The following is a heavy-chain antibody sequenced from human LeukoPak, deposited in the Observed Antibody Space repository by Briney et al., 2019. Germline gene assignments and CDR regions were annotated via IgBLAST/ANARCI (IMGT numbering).Heavy chain of an antibody. CDR1: GFTFGDYA. CDR3: AKVPPEANSDY. Sequence: GGSLRLSCTASGFTFGDYAMSWVRQAPGKGLEWVSAISGSGGSTYYADSVKGRFTISRDNSKNTLYLQMNSLRAEDTAVYYCAKVPPEANSDYWGQGTLVTVSS. J-gene: IGHJ4*02. CDR2: ISGSGGST. V-gene: IGHV3-23*01.